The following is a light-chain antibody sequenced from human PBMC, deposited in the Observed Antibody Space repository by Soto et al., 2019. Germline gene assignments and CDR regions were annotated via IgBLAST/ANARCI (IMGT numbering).Light chain of an antibody. CDR3: QQRGSWQQRSNWPPT. V-gene: IGKV3-11*01. CDR1: QSVSSF. CDR2: DAS. J-gene: IGKJ5*01. Sequence: EIVLTQSPATLSLSPGEGATLSCRASQSVSSFLAWYQQKPGQAPRLLIYDASIRATGIPARFSGSGSGTDFTLTISSLEPEDFAVYYCQQRGSWQQRSNWPPTFGQGTRLEIK.